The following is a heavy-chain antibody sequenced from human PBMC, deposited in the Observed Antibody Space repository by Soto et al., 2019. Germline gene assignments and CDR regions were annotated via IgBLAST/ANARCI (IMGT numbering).Heavy chain of an antibody. CDR2: VSRAGTYT. CDR3: VKYTVTEDLGES. Sequence: EVQLLESGGDVVRPGGSLRLSCAAYGFTFSSYAMGWVRQAPGKGLEWGAGVSRAGTYTFYAGSVRGRFSISRDNSRNTVDLYMNALRGDDTAVYFCVKYTVTEDLGESWGQGTLVSVSS. V-gene: IGHV3-23*01. CDR1: GFTFSSYA. D-gene: IGHD3-16*01. J-gene: IGHJ5*02.